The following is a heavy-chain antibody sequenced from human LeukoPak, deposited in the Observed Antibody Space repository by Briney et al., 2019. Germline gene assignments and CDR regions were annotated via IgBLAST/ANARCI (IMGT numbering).Heavy chain of an antibody. CDR2: IKSDGSTT. J-gene: IGHJ4*02. CDR3: ARERGSYYFDY. Sequence: PGGSLRLSCAASGFTFSPYWMHWVRQAPGKGLVWVSRIKSDGSTTHYADSVKGRFTISRDNAKNTLYLQMNSLRAEDTAVYYCARERGSYYFDYWGQVTLLTVSS. CDR1: GFTFSPYW. V-gene: IGHV3-74*01. D-gene: IGHD1-26*01.